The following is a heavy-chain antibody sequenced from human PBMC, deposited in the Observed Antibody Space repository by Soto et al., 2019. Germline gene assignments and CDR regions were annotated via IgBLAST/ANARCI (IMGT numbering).Heavy chain of an antibody. J-gene: IGHJ6*02. Sequence: GETLRLSCAASGCTFSSYAMTWVRQAPGKGLEWVSAISVSGGSTYYADSVKGRFTISRDNTKNTLYLQMNSPTAEDTAVYFCAEADPGMVDNYYSRYRIDGWGQGTRVTVSS. V-gene: IGHV3-23*01. D-gene: IGHD5-18*01. CDR3: AEADPGMVDNYYSRYRIDG. CDR2: ISVSGGST. CDR1: GCTFSSYA.